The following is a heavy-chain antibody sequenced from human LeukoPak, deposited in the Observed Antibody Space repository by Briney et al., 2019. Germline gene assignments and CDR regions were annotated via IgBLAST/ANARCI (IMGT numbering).Heavy chain of an antibody. J-gene: IGHJ5*02. Sequence: SETLSLTCTVSGGSISSYYWSWIRQPPGKGLEWIGYIYYSGSTNYNPSLKSRATISVDTSKNQFSLKLSSVTAADTAVYYCARAHSMGWFDPWGQGTLVTVSS. CDR3: ARAHSMGWFDP. V-gene: IGHV4-59*01. CDR2: IYYSGST. CDR1: GGSISSYY. D-gene: IGHD3-10*01.